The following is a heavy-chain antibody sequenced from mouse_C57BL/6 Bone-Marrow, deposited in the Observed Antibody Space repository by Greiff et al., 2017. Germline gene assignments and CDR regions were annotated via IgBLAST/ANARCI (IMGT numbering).Heavy chain of an antibody. V-gene: IGHV7-3*01. D-gene: IGHD1-1*01. J-gene: IGHJ2*01. CDR1: GFTFTDYY. Sequence: EVKLMESGGGLVQPGGSLSLSCAASGFTFTDYYMSWVRQPPGKALEWLGFIRNKANGYTTEYSASVKGRFTISRDNSQSILYLQMNALRAEDSATYYCARLEWGPGSFTTVDYWGQGTTLTVAS. CDR2: IRNKANGYTT. CDR3: ARLEWGPGSFTTVDY.